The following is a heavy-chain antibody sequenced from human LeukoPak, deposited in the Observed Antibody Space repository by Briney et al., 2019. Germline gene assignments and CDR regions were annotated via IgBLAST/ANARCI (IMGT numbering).Heavy chain of an antibody. J-gene: IGHJ4*02. CDR3: VGGSLGY. V-gene: IGHV1-3*01. CDR2: ITVASGNT. Sequence: GGSLRLSCAASGFTFSSYSMNWVRQAPGQRLEWLGWITVASGNTRYSENLQGRVTLTRDTSANTAYMELHNLKFEDTAVYYCVGGSLGYWGQGTLVTVSP. CDR1: GFTFSSYS.